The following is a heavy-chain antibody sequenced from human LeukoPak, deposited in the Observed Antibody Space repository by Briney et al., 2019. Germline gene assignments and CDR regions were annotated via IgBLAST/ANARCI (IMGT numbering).Heavy chain of an antibody. V-gene: IGHV3-21*04. Sequence: GGSLRLSCEASGFTFSSYSVNWVRQAPGKGLEWVSSISGSSSYIYYADSLKGRFTISRDNSKNTLYLQMNSLRAEDTAVYYCAKEESIQGDSSGYYGYWGQGTLVTVSS. J-gene: IGHJ4*02. D-gene: IGHD3-22*01. CDR2: ISGSSSYI. CDR3: AKEESIQGDSSGYYGY. CDR1: GFTFSSYS.